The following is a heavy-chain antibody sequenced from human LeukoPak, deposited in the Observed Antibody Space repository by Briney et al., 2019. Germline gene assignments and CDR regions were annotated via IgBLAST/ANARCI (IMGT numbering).Heavy chain of an antibody. CDR1: GFTFDDYA. D-gene: IGHD2-15*01. CDR2: ISWNSGSI. V-gene: IGHV3-9*01. Sequence: PGRSLRLSCAASGFTFDDYAMHWVRQAPGKGLEWVSGISWNSGSIGYADSVKGRFTISRDNAKNSLYLQMNSLTAEDTAVYYCAKDQDCSGGSCYYLNWFDPWGQGTLVTVSS. J-gene: IGHJ5*02. CDR3: AKDQDCSGGSCYYLNWFDP.